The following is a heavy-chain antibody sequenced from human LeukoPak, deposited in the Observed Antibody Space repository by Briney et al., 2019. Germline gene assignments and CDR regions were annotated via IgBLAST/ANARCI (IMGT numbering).Heavy chain of an antibody. J-gene: IGHJ5*02. CDR2: INPNSGGT. V-gene: IGHV1-2*02. CDR1: GYTFKEYY. D-gene: IGHD1-7*01. Sequence: GSVKVSCKASGYTFKEYYMHWVRQTPGQGLEWIGWINPNSGGTNYAQKFQGRVTMARDTSISTAYMELSRLRSDDTAVYYCARDMYNWNYLDWFDPWGQGTLVTVSS. CDR3: ARDMYNWNYLDWFDP.